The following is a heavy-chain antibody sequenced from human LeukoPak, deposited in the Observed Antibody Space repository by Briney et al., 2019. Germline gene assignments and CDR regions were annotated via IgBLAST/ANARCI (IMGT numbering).Heavy chain of an antibody. CDR2: INWNGGST. V-gene: IGHV3-20*04. CDR3: ARAVLDCSSTSCYTGAFDI. J-gene: IGHJ3*02. D-gene: IGHD2-2*02. Sequence: GGSLRLSCAASGFTFDDYAMHWVRQAPGKGLEWVSGINWNGGSTGYADSVKGRFTISRDNAKNSLYLQMNSLRAEDTALYYCARAVLDCSSTSCYTGAFDIWGQGTMVTVSS. CDR1: GFTFDDYA.